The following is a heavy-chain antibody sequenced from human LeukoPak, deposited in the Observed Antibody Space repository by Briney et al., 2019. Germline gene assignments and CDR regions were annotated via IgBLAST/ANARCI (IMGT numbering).Heavy chain of an antibody. V-gene: IGHV1-69*13. D-gene: IGHD2-2*01. CDR2: IIPIFGTA. J-gene: IGHJ4*02. Sequence: SVKVSCTASGGTFSSYAISWVRQAPGHGREWMGGIIPIFGTANYAQKFQGRVTITADESTSTAYMELSSLRSEDTAVYYCARDPGYCSSTSCYPYYFDYWGQGTLVTVSS. CDR3: ARDPGYCSSTSCYPYYFDY. CDR1: GGTFSSYA.